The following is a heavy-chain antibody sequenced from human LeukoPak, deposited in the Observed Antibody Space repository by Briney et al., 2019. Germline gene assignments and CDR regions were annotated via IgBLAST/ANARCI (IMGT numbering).Heavy chain of an antibody. D-gene: IGHD3-22*01. CDR2: ISYDGSKK. V-gene: IGHV3-30-3*02. CDR3: AKYLSSGFLYYFDY. CDR1: GFTFSNYV. Sequence: SGGSLRLSCAASGFTFSNYVIHWVRQAPGKGLEWVAVISYDGSKKYYADSVKGRFTISRDNSKNTLYLQMNSLRAEDTAVYYCAKYLSSGFLYYFDYWGQGTLVTVSS. J-gene: IGHJ4*02.